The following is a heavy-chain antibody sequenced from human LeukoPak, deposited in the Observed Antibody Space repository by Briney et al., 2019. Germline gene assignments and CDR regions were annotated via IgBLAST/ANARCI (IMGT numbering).Heavy chain of an antibody. CDR1: GYTFTSYD. CDR2: MNPNSGNT. D-gene: IGHD3-9*01. V-gene: IGHV1-8*01. CDR3: ARGRKSKGYDILTGQAEYYFDC. J-gene: IGHJ4*02. Sequence: ASVKVSYKASGYTFTSYDINWVRQATGQGREWMGWMNPNSGNTGYAQKSQGRVTMTRNTSISTAYMELSSPRSEDTAVYYWARGRKSKGYDILTGQAEYYFDCWGEGTLVSVSS.